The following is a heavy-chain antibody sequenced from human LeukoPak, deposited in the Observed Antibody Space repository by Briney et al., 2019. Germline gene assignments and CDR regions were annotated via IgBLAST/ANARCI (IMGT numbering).Heavy chain of an antibody. CDR3: ARGGDTSGSPFDY. J-gene: IGHJ4*02. V-gene: IGHV3-53*01. CDR1: GFTVRSNY. Sequence: PGGSLRLSCALSGFTVRSNYMNWVRQALGKGLEWVSIIYSDGSTYYADSVKGRFTISRDNSRNTLYFQMNSLRAEDTAVYYCARGGDTSGSPFDYWGQGTLVTVSS. CDR2: IYSDGST. D-gene: IGHD6-19*01.